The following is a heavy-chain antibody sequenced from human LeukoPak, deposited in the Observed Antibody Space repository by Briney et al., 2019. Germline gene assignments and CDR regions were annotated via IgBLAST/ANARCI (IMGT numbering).Heavy chain of an antibody. J-gene: IGHJ3*01. CDR3: ARDHEGIEAAAPVGDSFDV. Sequence: GGSLRTSCAASGFTFSSDSTNWVSQDPGKGLEWVSSISSNSSYIYYADSVKGRFTISRDNAKNSLYLQMNSPRAEDTAVYYCARDHEGIEAAAPVGDSFDVWGQGTMVTVSS. D-gene: IGHD6-13*01. V-gene: IGHV3-21*01. CDR2: ISSNSSYI. CDR1: GFTFSSDS.